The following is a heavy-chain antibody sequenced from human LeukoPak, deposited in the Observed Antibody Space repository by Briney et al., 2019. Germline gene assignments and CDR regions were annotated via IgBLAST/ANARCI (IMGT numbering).Heavy chain of an antibody. CDR2: VHLNGAT. J-gene: IGHJ4*02. V-gene: IGHV4-4*02. CDR3: TRESGAFSPFGF. Sequence: SETLSLTCAVSGGSITTTNWWSWVRQPPGKGLEWIGEVHLNGATNYNPSLESRFSMSIDKSNNHLSLEVTSVSAADTAMYYCTRESGAFSPFGFWGQGTLVTVSS. CDR1: GGSITTTNW. D-gene: IGHD1-26*01.